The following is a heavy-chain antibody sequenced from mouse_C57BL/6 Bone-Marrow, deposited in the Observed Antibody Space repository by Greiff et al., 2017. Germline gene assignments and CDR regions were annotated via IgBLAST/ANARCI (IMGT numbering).Heavy chain of an antibody. CDR1: GFTFSSYA. V-gene: IGHV5-9-1*02. Sequence: EVQGVESGEGLVKPGGSLKLSCAASGFTFSSYAMSWVRQTPEKRLEWVAYISSGGDYIYYADTVKGRFTISRDTARNTLYLQMSSLKSEDTAMYYCTRGGPLLRLPYFDYWGQGTTLTVSS. CDR2: ISSGGDYI. J-gene: IGHJ2*01. CDR3: TRGGPLLRLPYFDY. D-gene: IGHD1-2*01.